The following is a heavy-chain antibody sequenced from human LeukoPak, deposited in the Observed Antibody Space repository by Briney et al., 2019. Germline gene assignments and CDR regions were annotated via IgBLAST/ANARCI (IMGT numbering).Heavy chain of an antibody. CDR1: GYTFTSYY. CDR3: ARGTGYFETGMVKYKYYGMDV. Sequence: GASVKVSCKASGYTFTSYYMHWARQAPGQGLEWMGIINPSGGSTTYAQKFQGRVTMTRDTSTSTVYMELSSLRSEDTAAYYCARGTGYFETGMVKYKYYGMDVWGQGTTVTVSS. CDR2: INPSGGST. D-gene: IGHD3-9*01. J-gene: IGHJ6*02. V-gene: IGHV1-46*01.